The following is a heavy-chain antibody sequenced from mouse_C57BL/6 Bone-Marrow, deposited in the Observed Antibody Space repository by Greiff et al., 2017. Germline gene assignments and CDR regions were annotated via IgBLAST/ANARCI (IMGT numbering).Heavy chain of an antibody. CDR3: ARIYYYGSSYVLHYYFDY. D-gene: IGHD1-1*01. Sequence: EVQRVESGGGLVKPGGSLKLSCAASGFTFSSYAMSWVRQTPEKRLEWVATISDGGSYTYYPDNVKGRFTISRDNAKNNLYRQMSQLTSEDTAMYYCARIYYYGSSYVLHYYFDYWGQGTTLTVSS. J-gene: IGHJ2*01. V-gene: IGHV5-4*01. CDR1: GFTFSSYA. CDR2: ISDGGSYT.